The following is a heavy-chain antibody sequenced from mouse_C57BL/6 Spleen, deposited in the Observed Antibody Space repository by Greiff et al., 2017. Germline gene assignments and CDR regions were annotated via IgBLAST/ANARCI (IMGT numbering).Heavy chain of an antibody. CDR2: IYPGSGST. D-gene: IGHD2-4*01. Sequence: VQLQQPGAELVKPGASVKMSCKASGYTFTSYWLTWLKQRPGEGLGWIGDIYPGSGSTNYNEKFKSKATLTVDTSSSTADMQLSSLTSEDSAVYYCAKGLREGYAMDYWGQGTSVTVSS. V-gene: IGHV1-55*01. J-gene: IGHJ4*01. CDR1: GYTFTSYW. CDR3: AKGLREGYAMDY.